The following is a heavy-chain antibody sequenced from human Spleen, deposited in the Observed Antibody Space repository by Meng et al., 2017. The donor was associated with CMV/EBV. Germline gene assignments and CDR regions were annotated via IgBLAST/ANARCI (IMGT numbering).Heavy chain of an antibody. J-gene: IGHJ4*02. CDR3: ASFPMVRGVEPGY. CDR1: GGSFSGYY. D-gene: IGHD3-10*01. Sequence: QVQLQEPGPGRLKPSETLSLTCAVYGGSFSGYYWSWIRQPPGKGLEWIGEINHSGSTNYNPSLKSRVTISVDTSKNQFSLKLSSVTAADTAVYYCASFPMVRGVEPGYWGQGTLVTVSS. CDR2: INHSGST. V-gene: IGHV4-34*01.